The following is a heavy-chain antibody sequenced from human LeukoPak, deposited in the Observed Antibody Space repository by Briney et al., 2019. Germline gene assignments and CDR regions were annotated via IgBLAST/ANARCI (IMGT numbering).Heavy chain of an antibody. CDR2: IYSGGNT. D-gene: IGHD6-19*01. J-gene: IGHJ4*02. CDR3: ARDGSSGWYPH. V-gene: IGHV3-53*01. CDR1: GFTFSSYE. Sequence: GGSLRLSCAASGFTFSSYEMNWVRQAPRKGLEWVSIIYSGGNTYYADSVKGRFIISGDSSKNTLSLQMNSLRVEDTAVYYCARDGSSGWYPHWGQGTLVTVSS.